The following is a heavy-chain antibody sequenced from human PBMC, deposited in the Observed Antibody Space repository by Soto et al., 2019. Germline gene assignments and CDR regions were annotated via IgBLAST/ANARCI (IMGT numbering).Heavy chain of an antibody. Sequence: GGSLRLSCEASGFTFRNNGMHWVRQVPGKGLEWVAVISYDGNNKYYADSVKGRFTISRDNSKNTVYLQMNNLRAEDTAMYYCAKGGSGNYLTYYYYYGMDVWGQGTTVTVSS. CDR3: AKGGSGNYLTYYYYYGMDV. CDR1: GFTFRNNG. D-gene: IGHD3-22*01. CDR2: ISYDGNNK. V-gene: IGHV3-30*18. J-gene: IGHJ6*02.